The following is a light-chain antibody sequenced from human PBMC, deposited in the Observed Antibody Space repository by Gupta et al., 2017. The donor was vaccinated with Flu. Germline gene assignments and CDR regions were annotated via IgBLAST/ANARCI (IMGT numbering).Light chain of an antibody. J-gene: IGKJ1*01. CDR2: GAS. CDR1: QSVSNNY. Sequence: EVVLTPSPGTMSLSQGERATLSCRASQSVSNNYLAWYQQKPGQAPRLLIHGASTRATGIPDRFSGSGSGTDFTLTVSGLEPEDFAVYFCQQYGNSPRTFGQGTKVEIK. V-gene: IGKV3-20*01. CDR3: QQYGNSPRT.